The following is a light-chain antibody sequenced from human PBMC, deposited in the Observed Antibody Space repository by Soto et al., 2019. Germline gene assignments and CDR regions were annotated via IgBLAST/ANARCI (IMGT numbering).Light chain of an antibody. CDR1: SSDVGSYDS. Sequence: QSVLTQPPSVSGSPGQSVTISCTGTSSDVGSYDSVSWYQQPPGTAPKLMIYDVSNRPSGVPDRFSGSKSGNTASLTISGLQAEDEADYYCSSYTSRTTLVFGGGTKLTVL. J-gene: IGLJ2*01. CDR3: SSYTSRTTLV. V-gene: IGLV2-18*02. CDR2: DVS.